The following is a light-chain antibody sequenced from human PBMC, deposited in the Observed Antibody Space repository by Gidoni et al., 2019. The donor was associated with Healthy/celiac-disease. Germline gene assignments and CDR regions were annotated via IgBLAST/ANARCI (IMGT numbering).Light chain of an antibody. CDR3: QQYGSSPYT. Sequence: VLTQSPGTLSLSPGERSTLSCRASQCVSSSYLAWYQQKPGQAPRRLIYGASSRATGIPDRFSGSGSGTEFTLTISRLEPEDFAVYYCQQYGSSPYTFGQXTKLEIK. CDR2: GAS. CDR1: QCVSSSY. V-gene: IGKV3-20*01. J-gene: IGKJ2*01.